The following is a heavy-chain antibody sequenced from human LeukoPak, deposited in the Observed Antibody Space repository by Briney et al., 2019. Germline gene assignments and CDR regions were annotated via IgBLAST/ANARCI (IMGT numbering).Heavy chain of an antibody. D-gene: IGHD3-16*01. V-gene: IGHV3-30*18. Sequence: GGSLRLSCAASGFTFSSYEMNWVRQAPGKGLEWVAVISYDGSNKYYADSVKGRFTISRDNSKNTLYLQMNSLRAEDTAVYYCAKDWGTGNFDYWGQGTLVTVSS. CDR1: GFTFSSYE. CDR3: AKDWGTGNFDY. CDR2: ISYDGSNK. J-gene: IGHJ4*02.